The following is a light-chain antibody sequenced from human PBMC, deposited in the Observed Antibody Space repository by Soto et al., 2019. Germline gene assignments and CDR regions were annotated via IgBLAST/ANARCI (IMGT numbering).Light chain of an antibody. CDR3: QQYNKWPRT. J-gene: IGKJ1*01. Sequence: EIVMTQSPATLSVSPGERATLSCRASQSVTTNLAWYQQKLGQSPRLLIYGAYRRATGVPARFSGSGSGTDFTLTISSLQSEDFAVYYCQQYNKWPRTFGQGTNVEI. CDR1: QSVTTN. CDR2: GAY. V-gene: IGKV3-15*01.